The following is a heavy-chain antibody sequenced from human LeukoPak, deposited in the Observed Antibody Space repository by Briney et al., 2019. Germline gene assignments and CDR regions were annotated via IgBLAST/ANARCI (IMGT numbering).Heavy chain of an antibody. CDR1: GYTFSGYY. J-gene: IGHJ3*02. CDR3: AREQDIVVVVAGSDAFDI. D-gene: IGHD2-15*01. CDR2: INPNSGGT. V-gene: IGHV1-2*02. Sequence: ASVKVSCKASGYTFSGYYIHWVRQAPGHGLEWMGWINPNSGGTNYAQKFQGRVTMTRDTSTSTVYMELSSLRSEDTAVYYCAREQDIVVVVAGSDAFDIWGQGTMVTVSS.